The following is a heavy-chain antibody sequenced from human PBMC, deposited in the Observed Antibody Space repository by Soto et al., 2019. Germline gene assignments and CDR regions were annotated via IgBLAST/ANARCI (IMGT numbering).Heavy chain of an antibody. V-gene: IGHV1-69*13. J-gene: IGHJ6*02. Sequence: ASVKVSCKASGGTFSSYAISWVRQAPGQGLEWMGGIIPIFGTANYAQKFKGRVTITADESTSTAYMELSSLRSEDTAVYYCARDDSGEVAAAPNYYYGMDVWGQGTTVTVSS. CDR3: ARDDSGEVAAAPNYYYGMDV. D-gene: IGHD6-13*01. CDR1: GGTFSSYA. CDR2: IIPIFGTA.